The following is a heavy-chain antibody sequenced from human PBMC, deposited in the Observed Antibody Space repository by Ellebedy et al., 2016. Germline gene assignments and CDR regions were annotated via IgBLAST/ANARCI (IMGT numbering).Heavy chain of an antibody. D-gene: IGHD2-2*01. V-gene: IGHV1-69*13. J-gene: IGHJ4*02. CDR1: GGTFSSYA. CDR3: ARTPRGTRLPFYYFDY. CDR2: IIPIFGTA. Sequence: SVKVSXKASGGTFSSYAISWVRQAPGQGLEWMGGIIPIFGTANYAQKFQGRVTITADESTSTAYMEPSSLRSEDTAVYYCARTPRGTRLPFYYFDYWGQGTLVTVSS.